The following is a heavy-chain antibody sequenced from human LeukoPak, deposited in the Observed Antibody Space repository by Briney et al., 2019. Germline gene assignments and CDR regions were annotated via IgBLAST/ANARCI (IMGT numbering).Heavy chain of an antibody. V-gene: IGHV4-61*02. Sequence: SQTLSLTCTVSGGSISSGSYYWIWIRQPAGKGLEWIGRIYTSGSTNYNPSLKSLVTISVDTSKNQFSLKLSSVTAADTAVYYCAREARETYFDYWGQGTLVTVSS. J-gene: IGHJ4*02. CDR1: GGSISSGSYY. D-gene: IGHD1-26*01. CDR3: AREARETYFDY. CDR2: IYTSGST.